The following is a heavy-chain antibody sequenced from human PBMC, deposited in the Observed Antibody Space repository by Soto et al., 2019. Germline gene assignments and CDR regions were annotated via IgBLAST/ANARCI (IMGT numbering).Heavy chain of an antibody. V-gene: IGHV4-31*03. CDR3: ARRVDP. CDR1: GGSISSGGYY. J-gene: IGHJ5*02. Sequence: TLTLTCTVSGGSISSGGYYWSWIRQQXXXXXXWXXXIFXXRKXXXXXXXKXXVNXXXDKYKNKLSLKLRSVTAADTAVYYCARRVDPWGQGTLVTVSS. CDR2: IFXXRKX.